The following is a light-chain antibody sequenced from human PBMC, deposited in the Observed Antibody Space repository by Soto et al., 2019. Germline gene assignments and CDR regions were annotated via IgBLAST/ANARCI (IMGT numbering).Light chain of an antibody. V-gene: IGLV1-44*01. Sequence: QSVLTQPPSASGTPGQRVTISCSGSRSNIGTNTVNWYQHLPGTAPKLLFYSNNQRPSGVPDRFSGSKSGASASLAISGLQSEDEADYYCAAWDDSLNGVVFGGGTKLTVL. J-gene: IGLJ3*02. CDR2: SNN. CDR1: RSNIGTNT. CDR3: AAWDDSLNGVV.